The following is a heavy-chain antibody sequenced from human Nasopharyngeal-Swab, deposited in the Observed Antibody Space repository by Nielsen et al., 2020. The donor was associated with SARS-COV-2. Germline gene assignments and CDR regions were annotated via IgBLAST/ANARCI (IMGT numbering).Heavy chain of an antibody. CDR3: ARKRRGYYYYGMDV. J-gene: IGHJ6*02. CDR1: GGTFSSYA. CDR2: IIPIFGTA. V-gene: IGHV1-69*13. D-gene: IGHD3-10*01. Sequence: SVKVSCKASGGTFSSYAISWVRQAPGQGLEWMGGIIPIFGTANYAQKFQGRVTITADESTSTAYMELSSRRSEDTAVYYCARKRRGYYYYGMDVWGQGTTVTVSS.